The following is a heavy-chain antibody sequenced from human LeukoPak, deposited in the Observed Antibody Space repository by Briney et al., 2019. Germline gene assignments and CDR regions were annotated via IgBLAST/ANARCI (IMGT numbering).Heavy chain of an antibody. Sequence: GRSLRLSCATSGFTFSNAWMSWVRQAPGRGLEWVGRIKSKTDGGTTDYAAPVKGRFTMSRDDSKNTLYLQMNSLKTEDTGVYYCTTRGDYVDYWGQGTLVTVSS. J-gene: IGHJ4*02. V-gene: IGHV3-15*01. CDR2: IKSKTDGGTT. CDR3: TTRGDYVDY. D-gene: IGHD3-10*01. CDR1: GFTFSNAW.